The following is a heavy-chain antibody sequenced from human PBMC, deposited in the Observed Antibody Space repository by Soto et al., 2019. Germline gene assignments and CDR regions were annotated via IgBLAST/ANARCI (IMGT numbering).Heavy chain of an antibody. CDR3: ARVNPGNNLYYFNGLDV. CDR2: ITNSGGST. V-gene: IGHV3-64*04. CDR1: GFTFSNYA. D-gene: IGHD1-1*01. J-gene: IGHJ6*02. Sequence: AGGALRLSCLTSGFTFSNYAIHWVRPAPGKGLEYVAAITNSGGSTFYADSVKGRSTISRDNSKSTLFLQMDILRLEDTGVYYCARVNPGNNLYYFNGLDVWGQGTSVTVSS.